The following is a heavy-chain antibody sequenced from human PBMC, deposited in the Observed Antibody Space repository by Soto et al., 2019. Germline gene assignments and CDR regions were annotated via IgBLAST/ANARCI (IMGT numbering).Heavy chain of an antibody. CDR1: GDSVSSNSAA. Sequence: SQTLSLTCAISGDSVSSNSAAWNWIRLSPSRGLEWLARTYYRSRWYNDYAVSVRSRITVNPDTSKNQFSLQLTSVTPEDTAVYYCFLITPHQPYSTHFWCTGLMVT. J-gene: IGHJ6*03. V-gene: IGHV6-1*01. CDR2: TYYRSRWYN. D-gene: IGHD2-15*01. CDR3: FLITPHQPYSTHF.